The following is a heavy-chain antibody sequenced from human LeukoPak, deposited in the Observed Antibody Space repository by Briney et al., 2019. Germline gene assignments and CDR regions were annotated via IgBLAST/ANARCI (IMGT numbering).Heavy chain of an antibody. CDR3: ASQDYYDQQKPFDY. Sequence: GASVKVSCKASGGTFSSYAISWVRQAPGQGLEWMGGIIHIFGTANYAQKFQGRVTITADESTSTAYMELSSLRSEDTAVYYCASQDYYDQQKPFDYWGQGTLVTVSS. D-gene: IGHD3-22*01. J-gene: IGHJ4*02. V-gene: IGHV1-69*13. CDR2: IIHIFGTA. CDR1: GGTFSSYA.